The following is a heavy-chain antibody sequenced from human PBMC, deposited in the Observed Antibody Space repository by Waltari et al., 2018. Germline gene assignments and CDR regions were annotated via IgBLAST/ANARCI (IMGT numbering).Heavy chain of an antibody. Sequence: VPLVQSGAEVKKPGASVKVSCKASGYPFTSYAINWVRQAPGQGLEWMVWMNLNSGNTGDAQKFQGSVTITMNTSISTAYMELSSLRSQDTAMDYGARGGLGSWDGPDAFDIWGQGTMVTVSS. V-gene: IGHV1-8*03. CDR2: MNLNSGNT. CDR3: ARGGLGSWDGPDAFDI. D-gene: IGHD2-15*01. CDR1: GYPFTSYA. J-gene: IGHJ3*02.